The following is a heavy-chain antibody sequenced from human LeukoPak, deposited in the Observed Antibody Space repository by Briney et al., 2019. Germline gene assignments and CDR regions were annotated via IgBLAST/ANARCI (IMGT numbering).Heavy chain of an antibody. CDR2: INHGGST. D-gene: IGHD1-26*01. J-gene: IGHJ4*02. CDR1: GGSFSGDF. CDR3: ARHRSFSGSYRAIDY. V-gene: IGHV4-34*01. Sequence: SETLSLTCAVYGGSFSGDFWSWIRQSPGKGLEWIGEINHGGSTTYNPSLQSRVTMSVDTSTNQISLKMTSVTAADTAVYYCARHRSFSGSYRAIDYWGQGTLVTVSS.